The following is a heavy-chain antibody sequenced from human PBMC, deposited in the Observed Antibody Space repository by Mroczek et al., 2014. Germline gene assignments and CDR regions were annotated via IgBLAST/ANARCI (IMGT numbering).Heavy chain of an antibody. J-gene: IGHJ3*01. Sequence: QVQLQESGPGLVKPSETLSLTCTVSGGSISSSSYYWGWIRQPPGKGLEWIGSIYYSGSTYYNPSLKSRVTISVDTSKNQFSLKLSSVTAADTAVYYCARHSESVGHTMIVVGVFLGVSFDYRGGQGDKWSPSLQ. CDR3: ARHSESVGHTMIVVGVFLGVSFDYR. CDR2: IYYSGST. V-gene: IGHV4-39*01. CDR1: GGSISSSSYY. D-gene: IGHD3-22*01.